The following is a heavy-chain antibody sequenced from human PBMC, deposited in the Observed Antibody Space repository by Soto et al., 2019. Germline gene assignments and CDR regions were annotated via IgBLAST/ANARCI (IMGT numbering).Heavy chain of an antibody. CDR3: ARGRLGDSGSYFLFSFDY. CDR2: ISAYNGNT. D-gene: IGHD1-26*01. CDR1: GYTFTSYG. J-gene: IGHJ4*02. Sequence: GASVKVSCKASGYTFTSYGISWVRQAPGQGLEWMGWISAYNGNTNYAQKLQGRVTMTTDTSTSTAYMELRSLRSDDTAVYYCARGRLGDSGSYFLFSFDYRGQGTLVTLSS. V-gene: IGHV1-18*01.